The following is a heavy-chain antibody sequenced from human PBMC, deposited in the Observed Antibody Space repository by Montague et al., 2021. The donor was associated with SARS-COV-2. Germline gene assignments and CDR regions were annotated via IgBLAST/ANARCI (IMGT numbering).Heavy chain of an antibody. D-gene: IGHD3-10*01. CDR1: GGSISSYY. J-gene: IGHJ6*02. CDR3: AREAWFGDKTSASEYYGMDV. CDR2: IYTSGST. Sequence: SETLSLTCTASGGSISSYYWSWIRQPAGKGLEWIRRIYTSGSTNYNPSLKSRVTMSVDTSKNRFSLKLSSVAAADTAAYYCAREAWFGDKTSASEYYGMDVWGQGTTVTVSS. V-gene: IGHV4-4*07.